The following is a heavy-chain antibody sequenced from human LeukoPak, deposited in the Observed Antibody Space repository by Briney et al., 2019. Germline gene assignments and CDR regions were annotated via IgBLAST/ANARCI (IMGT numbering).Heavy chain of an antibody. CDR1: GFTFSSYA. V-gene: IGHV3-30*04. CDR2: ISYDGSNK. Sequence: GGSLRLSCAASGFTFSSYAMHWVRQAPGKGLEWVAVISYDGSNKYYADSVKGRFTIPRDNSKNTLYLQMNSLRAEDTAVYYCAREYYDSMMDVWGQGTTVTVSS. D-gene: IGHD3-3*01. CDR3: AREYYDSMMDV. J-gene: IGHJ6*02.